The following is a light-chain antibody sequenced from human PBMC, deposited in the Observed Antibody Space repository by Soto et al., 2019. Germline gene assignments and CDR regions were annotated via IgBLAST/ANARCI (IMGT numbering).Light chain of an antibody. CDR2: DVS. Sequence: QSALTQPRSVSGSPGQSVTISCTGTSSDVGGYNYVSWYQQHPGKAPKLMIYDVSKRPSGVPDRFSGSKSGNTASLTISGLEDEDEADYSCCSCVGRFVVFGGGTKVTVL. CDR3: CSCVGRFVV. J-gene: IGLJ2*01. CDR1: SSDVGGYNY. V-gene: IGLV2-11*01.